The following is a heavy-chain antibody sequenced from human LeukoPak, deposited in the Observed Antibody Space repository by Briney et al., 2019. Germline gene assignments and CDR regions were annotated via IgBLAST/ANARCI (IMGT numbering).Heavy chain of an antibody. CDR3: AKVTPYYYDSSGYFNY. J-gene: IGHJ4*02. Sequence: GGSLRLSCAASGFTFSSYAMSWVRQAPGKGLEWVSAISGSGGGTYYADSVKGRFTISRDSSKNTLYLQMNSLRAEDTAVYYCAKVTPYYYDSSGYFNYWGQGTLVTVSS. D-gene: IGHD3-22*01. CDR2: ISGSGGGT. V-gene: IGHV3-23*01. CDR1: GFTFSSYA.